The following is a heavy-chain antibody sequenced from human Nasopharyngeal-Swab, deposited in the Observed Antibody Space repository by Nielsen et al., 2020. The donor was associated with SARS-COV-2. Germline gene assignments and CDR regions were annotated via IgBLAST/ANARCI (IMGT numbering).Heavy chain of an antibody. J-gene: IGHJ4*02. D-gene: IGHD6-19*01. CDR3: ARDASGWYIDY. Sequence: GGPLRLSCAASGFTFSSYAMHWVRQAPGKGLEWVAVISYDGSNKYYADSVKGRFTISRDNSKNTLYLQMNSLRAEDTAVYYCARDASGWYIDYWGQGTLVTVSS. CDR1: GFTFSSYA. V-gene: IGHV3-30-3*01. CDR2: ISYDGSNK.